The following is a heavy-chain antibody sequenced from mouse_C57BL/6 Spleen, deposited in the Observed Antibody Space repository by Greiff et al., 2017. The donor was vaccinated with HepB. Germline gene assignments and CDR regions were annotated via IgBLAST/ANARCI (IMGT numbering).Heavy chain of an antibody. CDR1: GYSITSGYY. V-gene: IGHV3-6*01. CDR3: AREIYDGYYVYFDY. J-gene: IGHJ2*01. CDR2: ISYDGSN. Sequence: EVQLQQSGPGLVKPSQSLSLTCSVTGYSITSGYYWNWIRQFPGNKLEWMGYISYDGSNNYNPSLKNRISITRDTSKNQFFLKLNSVTTEDTATYYCAREIYDGYYVYFDYWGQGTTLTVSS. D-gene: IGHD2-3*01.